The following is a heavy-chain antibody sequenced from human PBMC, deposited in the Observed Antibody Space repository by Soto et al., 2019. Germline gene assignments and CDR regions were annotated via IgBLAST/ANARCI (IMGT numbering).Heavy chain of an antibody. CDR1: GFTFSNYA. V-gene: IGHV3-23*01. J-gene: IGHJ4*02. Sequence: GGSLRLSCAASGFTFSNYALSWVRQAPGKGLEWVSTITGSGDNTYYADSVKGRFTISRDNPKNTLYLQMMSLRAEDTAIYFCAKDQYSGSPGKPDYWGQGTLVTVSS. CDR3: AKDQYSGSPGKPDY. D-gene: IGHD1-26*01. CDR2: ITGSGDNT.